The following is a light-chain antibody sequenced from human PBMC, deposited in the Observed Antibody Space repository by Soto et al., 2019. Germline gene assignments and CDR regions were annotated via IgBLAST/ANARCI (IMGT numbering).Light chain of an antibody. CDR3: SSYTSSNVV. CDR1: SSDVGGYNY. J-gene: IGLJ2*01. CDR2: DVS. Sequence: QSALTQPASVSGSPGQSIIISCTGTSSDVGGYNYVSWYQHHPGKAPKLMIYDVSNRPSGVSNRFSGSKSGNTASLTISGLQAEDEADYYCSSYTSSNVVFGGGTKLTVL. V-gene: IGLV2-14*03.